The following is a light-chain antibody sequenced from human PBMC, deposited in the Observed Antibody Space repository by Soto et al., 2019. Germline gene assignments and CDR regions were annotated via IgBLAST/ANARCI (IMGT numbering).Light chain of an antibody. CDR1: QSISNF. CDR2: AAS. CDR3: QQSYSAPRT. J-gene: IGKJ2*01. Sequence: DIQMTQSPSSLSVSVGDRVTITCRASQSISNFLNWYQQKPGKAPKLLISAASSLQGGDPSRFSGSGSGTDFTLTISSLQPEDFAAYYCQQSYSAPRTFGQGTKLEIK. V-gene: IGKV1-39*01.